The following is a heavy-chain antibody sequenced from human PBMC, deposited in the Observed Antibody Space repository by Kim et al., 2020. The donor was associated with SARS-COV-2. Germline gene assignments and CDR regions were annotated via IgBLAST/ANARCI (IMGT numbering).Heavy chain of an antibody. Sequence: AQELQGRVTRTTDTATSTAYMGLRSLRSDDTAVYYCAREVYDSSGFFDYWGQGTLVTVSS. CDR3: AREVYDSSGFFDY. J-gene: IGHJ4*02. D-gene: IGHD3-22*01. V-gene: IGHV1-18*01.